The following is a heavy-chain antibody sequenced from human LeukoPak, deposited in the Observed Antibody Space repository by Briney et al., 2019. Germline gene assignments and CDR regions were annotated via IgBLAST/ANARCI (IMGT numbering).Heavy chain of an antibody. CDR1: GGSISSGDYY. CDR2: IYYSGST. D-gene: IGHD1-1*01. V-gene: IGHV4-30-4*01. J-gene: IGHJ4*02. Sequence: SETLSLTCTVSGGSISSGDYYWSWIRQPPGKGLEWIGYIYYSGSTYYNPSLKSRVTISVDTSKNQFSLKLSSVTAADTAVCYCARDSNAHGIGFDYWGQGTLVTVSS. CDR3: ARDSNAHGIGFDY.